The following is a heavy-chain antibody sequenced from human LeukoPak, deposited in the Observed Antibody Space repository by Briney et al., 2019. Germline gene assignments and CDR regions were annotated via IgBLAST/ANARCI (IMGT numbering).Heavy chain of an antibody. Sequence: PSETLSLTCTVSGGSISSSSYYWGWIRQPPGKGLEWIGSIYYSGSTYYNPSLKSRVTISVDTSKNQFSLKLSSVTAADTAVYYCARYVVTHFDYWGQGTLVTVSS. J-gene: IGHJ4*02. D-gene: IGHD2-21*02. V-gene: IGHV4-39*07. CDR2: IYYSGST. CDR3: ARYVVTHFDY. CDR1: GGSISSSSYY.